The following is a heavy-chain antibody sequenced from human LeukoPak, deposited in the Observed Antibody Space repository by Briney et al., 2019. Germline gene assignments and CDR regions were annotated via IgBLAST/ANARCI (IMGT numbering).Heavy chain of an antibody. J-gene: IGHJ4*02. V-gene: IGHV4-59*01. CDR2: IYHSGRT. Sequence: SETLSLTCTVSRGSISRYSWSWIRQPPGKGLEWIGSIYHSGRTNYNPSLKSRVTISADPSKDQFSLRLSSVTAADTAVYFCAGLTRTEWLLFDYWGQGTLVTVSS. CDR1: RGSISRYS. D-gene: IGHD5-12*01. CDR3: AGLTRTEWLLFDY.